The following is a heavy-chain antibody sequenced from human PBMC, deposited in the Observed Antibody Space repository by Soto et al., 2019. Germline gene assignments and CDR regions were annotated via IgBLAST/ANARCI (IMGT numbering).Heavy chain of an antibody. J-gene: IGHJ4*02. CDR2: IYHSGST. Sequence: PSETLSLTCAVSGGSISSGGYSWSWIRQPPGKGLEWIGYIYHSGSTYYNPSLKSRVTISVDTSKNQFSLKLTSVTAADTAVYYCARDKLTVLSDYWYPGTLVT. D-gene: IGHD2-8*02. V-gene: IGHV4-30-2*01. CDR3: ARDKLTVLSDY. CDR1: GGSISSGGYS.